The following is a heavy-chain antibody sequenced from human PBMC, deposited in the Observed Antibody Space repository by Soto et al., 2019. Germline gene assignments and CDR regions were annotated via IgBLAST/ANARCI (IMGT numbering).Heavy chain of an antibody. Sequence: PGESLKISCKGSGYSFTSYWISWVRQMPGKGLEWMGRIDPSDSYTNYSPSFQGHVTISADKSISTAYLQMNSLKTEDTAVYYCTTALRDYVWAPGYWGQGTLVTVSS. CDR3: TTALRDYVWAPGY. CDR1: GYSFTSYW. V-gene: IGHV5-10-1*01. CDR2: IDPSDSYT. D-gene: IGHD3-16*01. J-gene: IGHJ4*02.